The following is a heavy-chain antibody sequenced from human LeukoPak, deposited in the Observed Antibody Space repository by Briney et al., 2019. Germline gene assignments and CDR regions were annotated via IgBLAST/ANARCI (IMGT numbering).Heavy chain of an antibody. CDR3: ARVLVGANYYYYYMDV. D-gene: IGHD1-26*01. V-gene: IGHV4-4*07. CDR2: IYTSGNT. Sequence: SETLSLTCTVSGGSISSYYWSWIRQPAGKGLEWIGRIYTSGNTNYNPSLKSRATISVDKSKNQFSLKLSSVTAADTAVYYFARVLVGANYYYYYMDVWGKGTTVTVSS. CDR1: GGSISSYY. J-gene: IGHJ6*03.